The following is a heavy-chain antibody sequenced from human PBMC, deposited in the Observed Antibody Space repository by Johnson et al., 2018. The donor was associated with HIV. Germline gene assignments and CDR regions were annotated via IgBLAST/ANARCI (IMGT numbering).Heavy chain of an antibody. Sequence: EVQLVESGGGLVQPGGSLRLSCAASGFTFSSYWMSWVRQAPGKGLEWVANIKQDGSEKYYVDSVKGRFTISRDNAKNSLYLQMNSLRAEDTAVYYCARDEAAVRRVANDAFDIGGQGTMVTVSS. CDR3: ARDEAAVRRVANDAFDI. J-gene: IGHJ3*02. D-gene: IGHD6-13*01. CDR1: GFTFSSYW. CDR2: IKQDGSEK. V-gene: IGHV3-7*05.